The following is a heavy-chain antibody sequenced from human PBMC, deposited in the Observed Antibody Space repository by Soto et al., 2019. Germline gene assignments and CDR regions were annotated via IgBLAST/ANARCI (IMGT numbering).Heavy chain of an antibody. CDR3: ARDKTGTTLNYYFGMDV. V-gene: IGHV4-59*01. J-gene: IGHJ6*02. CDR2: THYSGST. D-gene: IGHD1-7*01. CDR1: GGSISSYF. Sequence: KTSETLSLTCTVSGGSISSYFWSWVRQPPGKGLEWIGYTHYSGSTNYNPSLKSRVTISVDTSKNQFSLNLSSVTSADTAVYFCARDKTGTTLNYYFGMDVWGQGTTVTVS.